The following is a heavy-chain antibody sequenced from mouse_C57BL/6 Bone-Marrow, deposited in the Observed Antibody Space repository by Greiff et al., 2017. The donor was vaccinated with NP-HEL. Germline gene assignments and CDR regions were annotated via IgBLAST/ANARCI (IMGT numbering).Heavy chain of an antibody. D-gene: IGHD1-1*01. CDR3: ARHGVITTVVTPFDY. CDR2: ISSGGSYT. CDR1: GFTFSSYG. J-gene: IGHJ2*01. V-gene: IGHV5-6*01. Sequence: EVQGVESGGDLVKPGGSLKLSCAASGFTFSSYGKSWVRQTPDKRLEWVATISSGGSYTYYPDSVKGRFTISRDNAKNTLYLQMSSLKSEDTAMYYCARHGVITTVVTPFDYWGQGTTLTVSS.